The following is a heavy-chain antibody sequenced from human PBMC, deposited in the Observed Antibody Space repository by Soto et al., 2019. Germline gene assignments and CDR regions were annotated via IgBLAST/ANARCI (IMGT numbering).Heavy chain of an antibody. CDR1: GGTFSSYA. CDR3: ARSPLLWFGDQRNYYYYGMDV. Sequence: GASVKVSCKASGGTFSSYAISWVRQAPGQGLEWMGGIIPIFGTANYAQKFQGRVTITADESTSTAYMELSSLRSEDTAVYYCARSPLLWFGDQRNYYYYGMDVWGQGTTVTAP. V-gene: IGHV1-69*13. D-gene: IGHD3-10*01. CDR2: IIPIFGTA. J-gene: IGHJ6*02.